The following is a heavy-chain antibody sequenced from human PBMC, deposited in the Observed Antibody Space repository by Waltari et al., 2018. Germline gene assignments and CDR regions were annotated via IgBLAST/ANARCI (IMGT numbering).Heavy chain of an antibody. CDR1: GGSISSYY. V-gene: IGHV4-59*01. CDR2: IYYSGST. D-gene: IGHD6-13*01. J-gene: IGHJ6*02. CDR3: ARGRSWGDMDV. Sequence: QVQLQESGPGLVKPSETLSLTCTVSGGSISSYYWSWIRQPPGKGLEWIGYIYYSGSTNYNPSLKSRVTISVDTSKNQFSLKLSSVTAADTAVYYCARGRSWGDMDVWGQGTTVTVSS.